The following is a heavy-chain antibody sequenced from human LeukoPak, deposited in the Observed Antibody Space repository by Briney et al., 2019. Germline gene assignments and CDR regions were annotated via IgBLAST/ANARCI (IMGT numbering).Heavy chain of an antibody. CDR3: ARRAIAIDP. CDR2: INHSGGT. J-gene: IGHJ5*02. D-gene: IGHD3-22*01. V-gene: IGHV4-34*01. Sequence: SETLSLTCAVYGGSFSGYYWSWIRQPPGKGLEWIGEINHSGGTNYNPSLKSRVTISVDTSKNQFSLKLSSVTAADTAVYYCARRAIAIDPWGQGTLVTVSS. CDR1: GGSFSGYY.